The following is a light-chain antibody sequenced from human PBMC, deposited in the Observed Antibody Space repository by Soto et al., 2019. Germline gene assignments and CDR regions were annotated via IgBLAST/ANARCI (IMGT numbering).Light chain of an antibody. J-gene: IGKJ5*01. CDR3: QQYGSTPSIT. V-gene: IGKV3-20*01. CDR2: GAS. Sequence: EIVLTQSPGTLSLPPGERATLSCRASQSVSSSYLAWYQQKPGQAPRLLIYGASSRATGIPDRFSGSGSGTDFTLTISRLEPEDFAVYYCQQYGSTPSITFGHGTRLEIK. CDR1: QSVSSSY.